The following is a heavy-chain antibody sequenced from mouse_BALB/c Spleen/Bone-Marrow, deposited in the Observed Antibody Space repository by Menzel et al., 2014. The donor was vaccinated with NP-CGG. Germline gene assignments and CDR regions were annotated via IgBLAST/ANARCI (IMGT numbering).Heavy chain of an antibody. Sequence: EVQLVESGGGLVQPGGSRKLSCAASGFTFSSFGMHWVRQAPEKGLEWVAYIRSGSSTIYYADTVKGRFTISRDNPKNALFLQINSLRSEDTAMYYCARALLRLSYAMDYWGQGTSVTHAS. CDR2: IRSGSSTI. CDR3: ARALLRLSYAMDY. D-gene: IGHD1-2*01. V-gene: IGHV5-17*02. J-gene: IGHJ4*01. CDR1: GFTFSSFG.